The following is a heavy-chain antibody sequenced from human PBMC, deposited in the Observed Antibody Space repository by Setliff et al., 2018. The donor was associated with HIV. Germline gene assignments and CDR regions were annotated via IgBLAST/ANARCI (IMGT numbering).Heavy chain of an antibody. CDR3: AKPCYDYVWRPDRDAFDL. J-gene: IGHJ3*01. CDR1: GDFFSSDY. CDR2: IKQDGSEK. Sequence: ETLSLTCTVSGDFFSSDYYWGWIRQSPGKGLEWVANIKQDGSEKYYADSVKGRFTISRDNSKNTLYLQVNSLRAEDTAIYYCAKPCYDYVWRPDRDAFDLWGQGTMVTVSS. V-gene: IGHV3-7*03. D-gene: IGHD3-16*01.